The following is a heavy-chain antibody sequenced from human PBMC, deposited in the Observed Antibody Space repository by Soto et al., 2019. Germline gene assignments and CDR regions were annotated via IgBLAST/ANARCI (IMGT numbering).Heavy chain of an antibody. CDR2: MNPNSGNT. V-gene: IGHV1-8*01. D-gene: IGHD6-6*01. Sequence: ASVKVSCKASGYTFTSYDINWVRQATGQGLEWMGWMNPNSGNTGYAQKFRGRVTMTRNTSISTAYMELSSLRSEDTAVYYCARGHLEYSSSAVAFDIWGQGTMVTVSS. CDR3: ARGHLEYSSSAVAFDI. J-gene: IGHJ3*02. CDR1: GYTFTSYD.